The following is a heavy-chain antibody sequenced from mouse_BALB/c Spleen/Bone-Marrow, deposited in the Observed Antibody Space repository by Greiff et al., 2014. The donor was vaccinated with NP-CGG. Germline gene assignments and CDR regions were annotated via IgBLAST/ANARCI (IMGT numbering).Heavy chain of an antibody. V-gene: IGHV1-18*01. CDR3: ARENYGRGYYFDY. CDR1: GYTFTEYT. D-gene: IGHD1-1*01. CDR2: INPNNGGS. J-gene: IGHJ2*01. Sequence: EVHLVESGPELVKPGTSVKISCKTSGYTFTEYTMHWVKQSLGKSLEWIGGINPNNGGSNYNQKFKGKATLTVDKSSSTAYMEFRSLTSEDSAVYYCARENYGRGYYFDYWGQGATLTVSS.